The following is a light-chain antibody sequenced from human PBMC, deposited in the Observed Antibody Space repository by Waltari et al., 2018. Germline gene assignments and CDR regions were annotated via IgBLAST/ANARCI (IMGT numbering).Light chain of an antibody. Sequence: EIVLTQSPATLSLLPGERVPLSCRASRSVGRKYLAWYQQKPGPTARLLIYCGSTKATGTPHRFSGSGSGTDFTLTISRLEPDDFALYYCQQYDNSPPLTFGGGTRVEIK. V-gene: IGKV3-20*01. CDR1: RSVGRKY. CDR3: QQYDNSPPLT. CDR2: CGS. J-gene: IGKJ4*01.